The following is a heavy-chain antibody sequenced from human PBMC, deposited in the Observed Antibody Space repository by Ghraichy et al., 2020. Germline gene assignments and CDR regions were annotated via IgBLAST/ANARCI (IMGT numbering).Heavy chain of an antibody. V-gene: IGHV4-59*01. CDR3: ARDLSGWRDDYGDFVVGAFDI. CDR2: IYYSGST. CDR1: GDSISNYY. Sequence: SETLSLTCTVSGDSISNYYWSWIRQPPGKGLEWIGYIYYSGSTNYNPSLKSRVTISVDTSKKQFSLKVRSVTAADTAVYYCARDLSGWRDDYGDFVVGAFDIWGQGTMVTVSS. D-gene: IGHD4-17*01. J-gene: IGHJ3*02.